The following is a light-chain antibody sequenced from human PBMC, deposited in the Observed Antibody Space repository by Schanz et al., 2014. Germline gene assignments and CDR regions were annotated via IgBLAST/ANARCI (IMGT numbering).Light chain of an antibody. Sequence: DIVMTQSPDSLAVSLGERATIHCKSSQSLLYTSNNKNYLAWYQQKPGQPPKLLIYWASTRESGVPDRFSGSGSGTDFTLTISSLQSEDFAVYYCQQYNNWPPWTFGQGTNVEIK. CDR3: QQYNNWPPWT. V-gene: IGKV4-1*01. CDR1: QSLLYTSNNKNY. J-gene: IGKJ1*01. CDR2: WAS.